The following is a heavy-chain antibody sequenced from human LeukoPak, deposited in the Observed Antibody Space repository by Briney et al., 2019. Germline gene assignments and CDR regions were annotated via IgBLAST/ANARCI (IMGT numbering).Heavy chain of an antibody. CDR3: AKASCGGECYYAMDV. CDR1: GFTFSSNA. CDR2: ISGSGRNT. V-gene: IGHV3-23*01. Sequence: GGSLGLSCAASGFTFSSNAMNWVRQAPGKGLQWFSRISGSGRNTYYADSVKGRFTISRDNSKNTLYLQMNSLRAEDTAVYYCAKASCGGECYYAMDVWGQGATVTVSS. J-gene: IGHJ6*02. D-gene: IGHD2-21*01.